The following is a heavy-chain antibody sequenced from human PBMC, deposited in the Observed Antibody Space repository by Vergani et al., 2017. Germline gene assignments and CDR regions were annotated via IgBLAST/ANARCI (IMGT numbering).Heavy chain of an antibody. Sequence: QVQLQQWGAGLLKPSETLSLTCAVYGGSFSGYYWSWIRQPPGKGLEWIGEINHRGSTNYNPSLKSRVTISVDTSKNQFSLKLSSVTAAETAVYFCARGRYGSCSMKFDYWGQGTLVTVSS. CDR2: INHRGST. CDR1: GGSFSGYY. D-gene: IGHD2-15*01. J-gene: IGHJ4*02. CDR3: ARGRYGSCSMKFDY. V-gene: IGHV4-34*01.